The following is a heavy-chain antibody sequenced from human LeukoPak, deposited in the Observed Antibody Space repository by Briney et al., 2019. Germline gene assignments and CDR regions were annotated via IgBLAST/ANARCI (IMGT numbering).Heavy chain of an antibody. CDR1: GLTFSYYR. CDR2: IRYDETNT. V-gene: IGHV3-30*02. J-gene: IGHJ4*02. CDR3: AKSHLPNTYSGTYYCDY. Sequence: PGGSLTLSCAASGLTFSYYRMHWLRHAPAKGGERVAFIRYDETNTFCGPSVKRRFSISRDKSKDNVYLQMNSLRARDTAMYYCAKSHLPNTYSGTYYCDYWGQGTLVTVSS. D-gene: IGHD1-26*01.